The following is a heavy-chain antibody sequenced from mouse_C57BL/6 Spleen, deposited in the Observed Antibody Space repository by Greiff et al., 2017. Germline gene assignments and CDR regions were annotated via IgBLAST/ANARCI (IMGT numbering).Heavy chain of an antibody. V-gene: IGHV5-6*01. CDR1: GFTFSSYG. CDR3: ARRTATGTDFDY. J-gene: IGHJ2*01. CDR2: ISSGGSYT. D-gene: IGHD4-1*01. Sequence: EVQLMESGGDLVKPGGSLKLSCAASGFTFSSYGMSWVRQTPDKRLEWVATISSGGSYTYYPDSVKGRFTISRDNAKNTLYLQMSSLKSEDTAMYYCARRTATGTDFDYWGQGTTLTVSS.